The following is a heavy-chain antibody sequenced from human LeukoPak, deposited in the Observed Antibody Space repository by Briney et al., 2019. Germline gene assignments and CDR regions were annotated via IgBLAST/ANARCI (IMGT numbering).Heavy chain of an antibody. CDR3: ASLVIAVAGTYDRYRPYYFDY. D-gene: IGHD6-19*01. Sequence: PSETLSLTCAVYGGSFSGYYWSWIRQPPGKGLEWIGEINHSGSTNYNPSLKSRVTISVDTSKNQFSLKLSSVTAADTAVYYCASLVIAVAGTYDRYRPYYFDYWGQGTLVTVSS. V-gene: IGHV4-34*01. J-gene: IGHJ4*02. CDR2: INHSGST. CDR1: GGSFSGYY.